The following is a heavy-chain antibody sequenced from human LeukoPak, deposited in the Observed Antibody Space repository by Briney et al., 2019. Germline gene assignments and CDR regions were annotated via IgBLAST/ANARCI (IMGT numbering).Heavy chain of an antibody. D-gene: IGHD2-2*01. V-gene: IGHV3-23*01. J-gene: IGHJ3*02. CDR1: GFTFSSYA. Sequence: GGSLRLSCAASGFTFSSYAMSWVRQAPGKGLEWVSAISGSGGRTYYADSVKGRFTISRDNSKNTLYLQMNSLRAEDTAVYYCAKDYRYCTSTSCYGDDAFDIRGQGTMVSVSS. CDR2: ISGSGGRT. CDR3: AKDYRYCTSTSCYGDDAFDI.